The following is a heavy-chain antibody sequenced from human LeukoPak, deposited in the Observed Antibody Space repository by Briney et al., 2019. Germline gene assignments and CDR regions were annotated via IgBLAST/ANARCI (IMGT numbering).Heavy chain of an antibody. V-gene: IGHV3-49*04. CDR2: IRSKAYGGTT. Sequence: GGSLRLSCVASGFTFGKYWMSWVRQAPGKGLEWVGFIRSKAYGGTTEYAASVKGRFTISRDDSKSIAYLQMNSLKTEDTAVYYCTYGDPDIWGQGTMVTVSS. CDR3: TYGDPDI. D-gene: IGHD4-17*01. J-gene: IGHJ3*02. CDR1: GFTFGKYW.